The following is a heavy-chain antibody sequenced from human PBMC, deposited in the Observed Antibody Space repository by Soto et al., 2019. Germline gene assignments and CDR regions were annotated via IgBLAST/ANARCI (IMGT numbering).Heavy chain of an antibody. CDR1: GVPVSSGSNH. V-gene: IGHV4-61*01. CDR2: ISHSGNT. D-gene: IGHD3-9*01. Sequence: SETLSLTCTVSGVPVSSGSNHWSWIRQPPGKGLEWIGYISHSGNTDYSSSLESRAIISIDTSNNQFSLKLSSVTAADTAVYYCARAFAIDWYTYYFDYWGQGPLVTVS. J-gene: IGHJ4*02. CDR3: ARAFAIDWYTYYFDY.